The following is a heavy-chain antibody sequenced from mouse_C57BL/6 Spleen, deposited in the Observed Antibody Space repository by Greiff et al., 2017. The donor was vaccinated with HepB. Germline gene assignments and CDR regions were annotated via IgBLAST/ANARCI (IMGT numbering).Heavy chain of an antibody. CDR1: GFTFSDYG. J-gene: IGHJ4*01. CDR2: ISSGSSTI. CDR3: ARPVVRYYYAMDY. Sequence: DVKLQESGGGLVKPGGSLKLSCAASGFTFSDYGMHWVRQAPEKGLEWVAYISSGSSTIYYADTVKGRFTISRDNAKNTLFLQMTSLRSEDTAMYYCARPVVRYYYAMDYWGQGTSVTVSS. V-gene: IGHV5-17*01. D-gene: IGHD1-1*01.